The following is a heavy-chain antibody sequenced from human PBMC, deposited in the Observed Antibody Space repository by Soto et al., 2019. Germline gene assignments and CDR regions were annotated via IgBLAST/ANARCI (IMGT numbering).Heavy chain of an antibody. Sequence: SETLSLTCTVSGGSISSSSYYWGWIRQPPGKGLEWIGSIYYSGSTNYNPSLKSRVTISVDTSKNQFSLKLSSVTAADTAVYYCARGNVDTAMVYDYWGQGTLVTVSS. J-gene: IGHJ4*02. D-gene: IGHD5-18*01. V-gene: IGHV4-39*07. CDR3: ARGNVDTAMVYDY. CDR2: IYYSGST. CDR1: GGSISSSSYY.